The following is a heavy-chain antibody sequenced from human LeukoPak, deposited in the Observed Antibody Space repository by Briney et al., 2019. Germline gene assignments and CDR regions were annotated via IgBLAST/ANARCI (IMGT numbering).Heavy chain of an antibody. J-gene: IGHJ4*02. CDR2: XXSDGSNQ. V-gene: IGHV3-33*06. Sequence: QPGGSLRLSCAASGFTFSHYGVHWVRQAPGRXLXXXXXXXSDGSNQYYADSVKGRFTISRDNFKNTVSLQMNSLRAEDTALYYCAKDAQRGFDYSNSLEHWGQGSLVTVSS. CDR1: GFTFSHYG. D-gene: IGHD4-11*01. CDR3: AKDAQRGFDYSNSLEH.